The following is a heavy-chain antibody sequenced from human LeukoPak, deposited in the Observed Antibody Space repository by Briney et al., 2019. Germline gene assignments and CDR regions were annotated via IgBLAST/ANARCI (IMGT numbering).Heavy chain of an antibody. CDR1: GFTFSSYA. Sequence: GGSLRLSCAASGFTFSSYAMSWVRQAPGKGLEWVSSISSSSSYIYYADSVKGRFTISRDNAKNSLYLQMNSLRAEDTAVYYCARDSSGHSIKDAFDIWGQGTMVTVSS. CDR2: ISSSSSYI. CDR3: ARDSSGHSIKDAFDI. D-gene: IGHD3-22*01. J-gene: IGHJ3*02. V-gene: IGHV3-21*01.